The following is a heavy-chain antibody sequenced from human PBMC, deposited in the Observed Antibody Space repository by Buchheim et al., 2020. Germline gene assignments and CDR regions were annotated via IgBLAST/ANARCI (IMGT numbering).Heavy chain of an antibody. CDR1: GFTFSSYA. CDR3: ARGPGDYVHRNYYGMDV. CDR2: ISYDGSNK. D-gene: IGHD4-17*01. J-gene: IGHJ6*02. Sequence: QVQLVESGGGVVQPGRSLRLSCAASGFTFSSYAMHWVRQAPGKGLEWVAVISYDGSNKYYADSVKGRFTISRDNSKNTLYLQMNSLRAEDTAVYYCARGPGDYVHRNYYGMDVWGQGTT. V-gene: IGHV3-30*04.